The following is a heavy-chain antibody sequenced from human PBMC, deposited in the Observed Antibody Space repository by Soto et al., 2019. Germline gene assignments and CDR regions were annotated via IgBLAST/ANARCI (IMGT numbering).Heavy chain of an antibody. D-gene: IGHD2-15*01. CDR2: IYQSGTA. Sequence: QVQLQESGPGLVKPSETLSLTCAVSGGSISSSNWWTWVRRAPGKGLEWIGEIYQSGTAHYNPSLKSRVTMSVEKSRNLFSLKLSSVTAADTAVYYCARGVVVVSGNNWFDPWGQGTLVTVSS. J-gene: IGHJ5*02. V-gene: IGHV4-4*02. CDR1: GGSISSSNW. CDR3: ARGVVVVSGNNWFDP.